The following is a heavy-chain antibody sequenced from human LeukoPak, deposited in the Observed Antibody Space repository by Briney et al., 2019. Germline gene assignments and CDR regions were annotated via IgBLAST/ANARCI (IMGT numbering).Heavy chain of an antibody. CDR1: GGPISSYY. CDR3: ARDVSVRFGELLVGWFDP. CDR2: IYYSGST. D-gene: IGHD3-10*01. V-gene: IGHV4-59*01. Sequence: SETLSLTCTVSGGPISSYYWSWLRQPPGKGLEWIGYIYYSGSTNYNPSLKSRVTISVDTSKNQFSLKLSSVTAADTAVYYCARDVSVRFGELLVGWFDPWGQGTLVTVSS. J-gene: IGHJ5*02.